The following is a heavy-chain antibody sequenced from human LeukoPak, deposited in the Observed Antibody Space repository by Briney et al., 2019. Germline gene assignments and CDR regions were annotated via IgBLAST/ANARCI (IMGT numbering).Heavy chain of an antibody. Sequence: PGGSLRLSCAASRFIFSNYYMSWIRQTPGKGLEWIANIGTDGSSENYADSAKGRFTISRDNARNSLFLQMGSLRVEDTAVYFCARAGTYSGYKVFDTWGQGTLVTVAS. CDR1: RFIFSNYY. CDR2: IGTDGSSE. V-gene: IGHV3-11*01. D-gene: IGHD5-12*01. CDR3: ARAGTYSGYKVFDT. J-gene: IGHJ5*02.